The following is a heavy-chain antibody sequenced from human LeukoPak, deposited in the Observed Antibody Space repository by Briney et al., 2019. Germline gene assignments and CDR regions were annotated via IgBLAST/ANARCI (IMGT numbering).Heavy chain of an antibody. D-gene: IGHD3-22*01. CDR2: IYHSGST. CDR3: ARSYYYDSSGYPIGAFDI. CDR1: GGSISSGGYS. J-gene: IGHJ3*02. V-gene: IGHV4-30-2*01. Sequence: ASQTLSLTCAVSGGSISSGGYSWSWIRQPPGKGLEWIGYIYHSGSTYYNPSLKSRVTISVYRSKNQFSLKLSSVTPADTAVYYCARSYYYDSSGYPIGAFDIWGQGTMVTVSS.